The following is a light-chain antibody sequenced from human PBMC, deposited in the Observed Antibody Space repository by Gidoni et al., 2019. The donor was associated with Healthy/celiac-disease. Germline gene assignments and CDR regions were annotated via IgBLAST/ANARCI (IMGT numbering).Light chain of an antibody. J-gene: IGLJ2*01. CDR3: CSYAGSSTVV. CDR1: SSDVGSYNL. CDR2: EGS. V-gene: IGLV2-23*01. Sequence: QSALTQPASVSGSPGQSITISCTGTSSDVGSYNLVSWYQQHPGKAPKLMIYEGSKRSSGVSNRCSGSKSGNTASLTISGLQAEDEADYYCCSYAGSSTVVFGGGTKLTVL.